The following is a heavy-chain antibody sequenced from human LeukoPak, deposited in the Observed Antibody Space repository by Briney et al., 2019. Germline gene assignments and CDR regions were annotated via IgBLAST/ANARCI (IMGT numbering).Heavy chain of an antibody. V-gene: IGHV3-7*01. D-gene: IGHD3-22*01. CDR3: ASEDNTGSSAY. CDR1: KFTFSSYW. CDR2: IKEDGSEK. J-gene: IGHJ4*02. Sequence: GGSLRLSCAASKFTFSSYWMSWVRQAPGKGLEWVANIKEDGSEKYCVDSVKGRFTISRDNAKNSLYLQMSSLRGDDTALYYCASEDNTGSSAYWGQGTLVTVSS.